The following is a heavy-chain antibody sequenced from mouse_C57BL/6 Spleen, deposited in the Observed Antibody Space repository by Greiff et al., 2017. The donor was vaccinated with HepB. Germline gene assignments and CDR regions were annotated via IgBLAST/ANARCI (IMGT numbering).Heavy chain of an antibody. CDR2: IYPSDSDT. J-gene: IGHJ4*01. CDR3: ARGGSSPYAMDY. D-gene: IGHD1-1*01. V-gene: IGHV1-50*01. Sequence: QVQLQQPGAELVKPGASVKLSCKASGYTFTSYWMQWVKQRPGQGLEWLGEIYPSDSDTNYNQKFKGKATLTVDTSSSTAYMQLSSLTSEDSAVYYCARGGSSPYAMDYWGQGTSVTVSS. CDR1: GYTFTSYW.